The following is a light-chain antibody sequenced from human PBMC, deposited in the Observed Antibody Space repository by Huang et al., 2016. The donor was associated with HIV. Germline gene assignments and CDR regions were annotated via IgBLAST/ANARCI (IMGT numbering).Light chain of an antibody. V-gene: IGKV1-6*02. CDR3: LQDFNYPRT. J-gene: IGKJ1*01. Sequence: AIQLTQSPSSLSASVGDRVTITCRASQDITNDLGWYQQKPGKAPKLLISAACTLRSGVPSRFSGSGSGTDFTLTISSLQPEDFATYFCLQDFNYPRTFGQGTRVEIK. CDR1: QDITND. CDR2: AAC.